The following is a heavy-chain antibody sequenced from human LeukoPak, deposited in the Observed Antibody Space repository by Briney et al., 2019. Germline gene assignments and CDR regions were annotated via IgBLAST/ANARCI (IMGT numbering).Heavy chain of an antibody. CDR1: GYTFTSHD. J-gene: IGHJ4*02. D-gene: IGHD5-24*01. V-gene: IGHV1-8*01. CDR2: MNPNSGNT. CDR3: ARVPSGYKRGYYFDY. Sequence: ASVKVSCKASGYTFTSHDINWVRQATGQGLEWMGWMNPNSGNTGYAQKFQGRVTMTRNTSISTAYMELSSLRSEDTAVYYCARVPSGYKRGYYFDYWGQGTLVTVSS.